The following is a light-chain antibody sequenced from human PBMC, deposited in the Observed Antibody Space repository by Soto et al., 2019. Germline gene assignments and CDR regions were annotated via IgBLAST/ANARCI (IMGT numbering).Light chain of an antibody. CDR2: DVT. V-gene: IGLV2-11*01. CDR3: CSYAGNYTWV. J-gene: IGLJ3*02. CDR1: SSDIGGYNY. Sequence: QSVLTQPRSVSGSPGQSVTISCTGSSSDIGGYNYVSWYQQHPGKAPKLMIYDVTRRPSGVPGRFSGSKSDNTASLTISGLKAEDEADYYCCSYAGNYTWVCGGGTKITVL.